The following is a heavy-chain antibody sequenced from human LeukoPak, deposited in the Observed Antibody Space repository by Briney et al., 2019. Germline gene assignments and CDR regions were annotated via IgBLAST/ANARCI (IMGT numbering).Heavy chain of an antibody. D-gene: IGHD6-19*01. J-gene: IGHJ3*02. V-gene: IGHV5-51*01. CDR3: ARGSLGIAVAGDAFDI. CDR2: IYPGDSDT. Sequence: GESLKISCKGSGYSFTSYWIGWVRQMPGKGLEWMGIIYPGDSDTRYSPSFQGQVTISADKSISTAYLQWSSLKASDTAMYYCARGSLGIAVAGDAFDIWGQGTMVTVSS. CDR1: GYSFTSYW.